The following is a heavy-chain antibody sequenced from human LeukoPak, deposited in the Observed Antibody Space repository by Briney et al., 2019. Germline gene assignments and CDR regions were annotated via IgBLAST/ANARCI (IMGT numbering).Heavy chain of an antibody. CDR3: ARGGPGYYFDY. J-gene: IGHJ4*02. V-gene: IGHV3-23*01. D-gene: IGHD3-16*01. Sequence: GGSLRLSCAASGFTFSCYDMSWVRQAPGKGLEWVSFIRSDGGSTLYADSVKGRFTISRDNSKNTLYAEMTSLRAEDTAVYYCARGGPGYYFDYWGQGTLVTVSS. CDR1: GFTFSCYD. CDR2: IRSDGGST.